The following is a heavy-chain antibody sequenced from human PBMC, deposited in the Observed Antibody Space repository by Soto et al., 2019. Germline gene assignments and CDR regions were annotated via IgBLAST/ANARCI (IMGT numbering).Heavy chain of an antibody. CDR2: TTGSGGTA. J-gene: IGHJ6*02. CDR3: AKDSGYDHYLGMDV. CDR1: ILSFDIYA. V-gene: IGHV3-23*01. D-gene: IGHD5-12*01. Sequence: EVQLLESGGGLVQPGGSLRLSCAASILSFDIYAMSWVRQAPGKGLEWVSATTGSGGTAYYAGSVKGRFTISRDNSKNTLYLRIDSLRAEDTAVYYCAKDSGYDHYLGMDVWGQGTTVTVSS.